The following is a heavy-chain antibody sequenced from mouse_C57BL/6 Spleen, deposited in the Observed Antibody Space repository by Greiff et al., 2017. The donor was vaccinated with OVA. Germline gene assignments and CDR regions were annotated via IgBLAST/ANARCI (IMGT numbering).Heavy chain of an antibody. Sequence: QVQLQQSGPELVKPGASVKISCKASGYAFSSSRMTWVKQRPGKGLEWIGRIYPGDGDTNYNGQFKGKATLTADKSSSTAYMQLVSLTSEDSAVYYGAIYPYDFYAMDYWGQGTSVTVSS. J-gene: IGHJ4*01. D-gene: IGHD2-10*02. CDR2: IYPGDGDT. CDR3: AIYPYDFYAMDY. CDR1: GYAFSSSR. V-gene: IGHV1-82*01.